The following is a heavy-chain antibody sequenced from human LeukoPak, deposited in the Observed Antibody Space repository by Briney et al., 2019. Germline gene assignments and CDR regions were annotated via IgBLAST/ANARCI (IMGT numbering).Heavy chain of an antibody. V-gene: IGHV3-23*01. CDR1: GLTFSTYG. J-gene: IGHJ5*02. CDR2: VSGGGTT. D-gene: IGHD1-14*01. Sequence: GGSLRLSCAASGLTFSTYGMSWVRQAPGKGLEWVSAVSGGGTTSYADSVRGRFAISRDNSKNKLYLQMNSLRAEDTAVYYCAQEDSEGGPNWFDPWGQGALVTV. CDR3: AQEDSEGGPNWFDP.